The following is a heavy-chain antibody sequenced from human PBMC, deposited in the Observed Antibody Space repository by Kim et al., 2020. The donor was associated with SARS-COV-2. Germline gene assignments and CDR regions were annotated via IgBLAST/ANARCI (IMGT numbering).Heavy chain of an antibody. D-gene: IGHD4-17*01. Sequence: GGSLRLSCAASGFTFSNAWMSWVRQAPGKGLEWVGRIKSKTDGGTTDYAAPVKGRFTISRDDSKNTLYLQMNSLKTEDTAVYYCTTDPLDYARNDYWGQGTLVTVSS. CDR2: IKSKTDGGTT. V-gene: IGHV3-15*01. CDR3: TTDPLDYARNDY. CDR1: GFTFSNAW. J-gene: IGHJ4*02.